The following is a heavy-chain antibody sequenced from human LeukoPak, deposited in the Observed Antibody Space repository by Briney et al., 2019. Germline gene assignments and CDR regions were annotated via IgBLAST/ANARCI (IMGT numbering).Heavy chain of an antibody. Sequence: SETLSLTCTVSGGSISSYYWSWIRQPAGKGLEWIGRIYTSGSTNYNPSLKSRVTMSVDTSKNRFSLKLSSVTAADTAVYYCARDQVVPAAMRNYYYYYMDVWGKGTTVTVSS. J-gene: IGHJ6*03. CDR3: ARDQVVPAAMRNYYYYYMDV. D-gene: IGHD2-2*01. V-gene: IGHV4-4*07. CDR1: GGSISSYY. CDR2: IYTSGST.